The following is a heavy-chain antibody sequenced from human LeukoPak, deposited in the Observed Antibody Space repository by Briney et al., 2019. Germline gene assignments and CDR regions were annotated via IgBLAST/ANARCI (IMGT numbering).Heavy chain of an antibody. CDR1: GFTFSSYW. Sequence: PGGSLRLSCAASGFTFSSYWISWVRQAPGKGLEWVANIKQDGSEKYYVDSVKGRFTISRDNAKNSLYRQMNSLRAEDTAVYYCARDEDSGSYFGYWGQGTLVTVSS. CDR2: IKQDGSEK. V-gene: IGHV3-7*01. D-gene: IGHD3-10*01. CDR3: ARDEDSGSYFGY. J-gene: IGHJ4*02.